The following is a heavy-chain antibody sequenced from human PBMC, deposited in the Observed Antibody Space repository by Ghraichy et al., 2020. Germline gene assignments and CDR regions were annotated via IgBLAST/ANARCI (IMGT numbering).Heavy chain of an antibody. D-gene: IGHD5-24*01. V-gene: IGHV4-34*01. CDR1: GGSFSGYY. CDR2: INHSGST. CDR3: ARGKRWLQLRGGFDY. Sequence: SETLSLTCAVYGGSFSGYYWSWIRQPPGKGLEWIGEINHSGSTNYNPSLKSRVTISVDTSKNQFSLKLSSVTAADTAVYYCARGKRWLQLRGGFDYWGQGTLVTVSS. J-gene: IGHJ4*02.